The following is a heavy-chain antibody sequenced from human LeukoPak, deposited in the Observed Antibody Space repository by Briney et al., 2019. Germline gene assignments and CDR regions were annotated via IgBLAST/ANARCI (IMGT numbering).Heavy chain of an antibody. V-gene: IGHV3-20*01. Sequence: GGSLRLSCAASGFTFDDHGMNWVRQALGKGLEWVSGINWNGGSTFYADSVKGRFTISRDNAKNALYLQMNSLTAGDTALYHCARDRSYGSFDFWGQGTPVTVSS. CDR3: ARDRSYGSFDF. CDR1: GFTFDDHG. CDR2: INWNGGST. D-gene: IGHD5-18*01. J-gene: IGHJ4*02.